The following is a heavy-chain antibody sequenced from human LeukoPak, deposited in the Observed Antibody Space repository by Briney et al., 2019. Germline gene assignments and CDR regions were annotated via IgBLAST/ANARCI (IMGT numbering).Heavy chain of an antibody. CDR3: AKDPYDYYDSSGYYYEPYFDY. CDR2: INSDGSST. Sequence: PGGSLRLSCAASGFTFSSYWMHWVRQAPGKGLVWVSRINSDGSSTSYADSVKGRFTISRDNAKNTLYLQMNSLRAEDTAVYYCAKDPYDYYDSSGYYYEPYFDYWGQGTLVTVSP. V-gene: IGHV3-74*01. CDR1: GFTFSSYW. J-gene: IGHJ4*02. D-gene: IGHD3-22*01.